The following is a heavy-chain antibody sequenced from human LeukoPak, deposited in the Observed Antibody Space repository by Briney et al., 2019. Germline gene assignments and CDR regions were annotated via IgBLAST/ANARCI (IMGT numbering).Heavy chain of an antibody. D-gene: IGHD4-17*01. J-gene: IGHJ4*02. CDR3: ARDLGTTNYFFDY. Sequence: GGSLRLSCAASGLTFSNYGFHWVRQAPGKGLEWVAVIWYDGSNKYYADSVKGRFTISRDNSKNTLYLQMNSLRAEDTAVYYCARDLGTTNYFFDYWGQGTLVTVSS. CDR2: IWYDGSNK. CDR1: GLTFSNYG. V-gene: IGHV3-33*01.